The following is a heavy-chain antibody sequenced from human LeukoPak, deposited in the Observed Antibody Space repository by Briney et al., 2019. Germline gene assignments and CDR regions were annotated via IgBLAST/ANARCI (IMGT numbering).Heavy chain of an antibody. Sequence: GGSLRLSCAASGFTFSSYAMSWVRQAPGKGLEWVSAISGSGGSTYYADSVKGRFTISRDSSINTVDLQMNSLRAEDTAVYYCVKEYHSRGFGAYFDYWGQGTLVTVSS. CDR2: ISGSGGST. CDR1: GFTFSSYA. D-gene: IGHD3-3*01. V-gene: IGHV3-23*01. J-gene: IGHJ4*02. CDR3: VKEYHSRGFGAYFDY.